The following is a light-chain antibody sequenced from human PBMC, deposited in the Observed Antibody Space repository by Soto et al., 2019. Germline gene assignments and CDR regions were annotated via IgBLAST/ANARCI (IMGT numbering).Light chain of an antibody. J-gene: IGLJ1*01. CDR2: DNS. V-gene: IGLV1-51*01. CDR3: GTWDSSLSAGV. CDR1: SSNVGNNY. Sequence: QSVLTQPPSVSAAPGQKVTISCSGSSSNVGNNYVSWYQQLPGSAPKLVIYDNSKRPSGIPDRFSGSRSATSATLGITGLQSGDEADYYCGTWDSSLSAGVFGSGTKVTV.